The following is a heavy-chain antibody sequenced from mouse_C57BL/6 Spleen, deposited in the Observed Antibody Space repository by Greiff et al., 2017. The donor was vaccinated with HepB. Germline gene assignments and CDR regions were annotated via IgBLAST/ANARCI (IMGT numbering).Heavy chain of an antibody. J-gene: IGHJ4*01. CDR3: AREDYAMDY. CDR1: GYTFTDYY. V-gene: IGHV1-19*01. Sequence: EVKLLESGPVLVKPGASVKMSCKASGYTFTDYYMNWVKQSHGKSLEWIGVINPYNGGTSYNQKFKGKATLTVDKSSSTAYMELNSLTSEDSAVYYCAREDYAMDYWGQGTSVTVSS. CDR2: INPYNGGT.